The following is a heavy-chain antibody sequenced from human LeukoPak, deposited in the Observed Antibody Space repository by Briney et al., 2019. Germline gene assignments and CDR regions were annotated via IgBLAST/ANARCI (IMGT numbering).Heavy chain of an antibody. Sequence: GGSLRLSCLTSGFTLSTNAMSWVRQAPGKGLEWVSGISGSGGSTSYADSVKGRFTISRDNSKNTLYLQMNSLRAEDTAVYYCAKDYYYGSGSYFLNWFDYWGQGTLVTVSS. CDR3: AKDYYYGSGSYFLNWFDY. V-gene: IGHV3-23*01. J-gene: IGHJ4*02. CDR1: GFTLSTNA. D-gene: IGHD3-10*01. CDR2: ISGSGGST.